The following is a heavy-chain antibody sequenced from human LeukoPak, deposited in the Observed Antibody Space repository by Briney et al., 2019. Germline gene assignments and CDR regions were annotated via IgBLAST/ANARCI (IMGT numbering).Heavy chain of an antibody. Sequence: GGSLRLSCAASGFIFSSYWMSWVRQAPGKGLEWVANIKEDGSEKYYVDSVKGRFTISRDNAKNSLYLQTNSLRAEDTAVYYCARRDLRYCSSTSCPAQYYGVDVWGKGTTVTVSS. D-gene: IGHD2-2*01. CDR3: ARRDLRYCSSTSCPAQYYGVDV. V-gene: IGHV3-7*03. CDR1: GFIFSSYW. CDR2: IKEDGSEK. J-gene: IGHJ6*04.